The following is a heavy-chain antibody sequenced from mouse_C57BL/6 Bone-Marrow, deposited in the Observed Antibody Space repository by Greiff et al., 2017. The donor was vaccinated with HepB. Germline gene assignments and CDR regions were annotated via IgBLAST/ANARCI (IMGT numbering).Heavy chain of an antibody. CDR3: TRDYGSSFPWYFDV. Sequence: EVMLVESGEGLVKPGGSLKLSCAASGFTFSSYAMSWVRQTPEKRLEWVAYISSGGDSIYYADTVKGRFTLSRDNARNTLYLQMSSLKSEDTAMYYCTRDYGSSFPWYFDVWGTGTTVTVSS. CDR1: GFTFSSYA. D-gene: IGHD1-1*01. V-gene: IGHV5-9-1*02. J-gene: IGHJ1*03. CDR2: ISSGGDSI.